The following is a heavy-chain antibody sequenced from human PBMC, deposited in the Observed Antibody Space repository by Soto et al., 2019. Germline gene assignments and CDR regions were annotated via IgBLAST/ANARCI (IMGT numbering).Heavy chain of an antibody. CDR1: GYTLTELS. D-gene: IGHD3-10*01. V-gene: IGHV1-24*01. CDR3: ATEITRFRGVISWFDP. CDR2: FDPEDGET. J-gene: IGHJ5*02. Sequence: ASVKVSCKVSGYTLTELSMHWVRQAPGKGLEWMGGFDPEDGETIYAQKFQGRVTMTEDTSTDTAYMELSSLRSEDTAVYYCATEITRFRGVISWFDPWGQGTLVTVSA.